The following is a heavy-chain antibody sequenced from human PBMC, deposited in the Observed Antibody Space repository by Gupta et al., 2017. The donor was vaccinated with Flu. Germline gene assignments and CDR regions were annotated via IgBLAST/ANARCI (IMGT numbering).Heavy chain of an antibody. CDR3: ARDYARGDSSWHDAFAF. Sequence: GSVSTDYWCWVRQPPGKGLEWIGDIESGGNTEYNPSLNSRVTISVDTTKNHFSLNLRSVTAADTAVYYCARDYARGDSSWHDAFAFWGQGAMVTVAA. CDR1: GSVSTDY. J-gene: IGHJ3*01. V-gene: IGHV4-59*02. CDR2: IESGGNT. D-gene: IGHD2-21*02.